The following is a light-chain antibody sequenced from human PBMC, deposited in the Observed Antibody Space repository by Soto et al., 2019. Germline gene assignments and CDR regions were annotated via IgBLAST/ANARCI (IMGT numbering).Light chain of an antibody. V-gene: IGLV4-69*01. CDR1: SGHSSYA. CDR2: LDSDGSH. J-gene: IGLJ2*01. CDR3: QTWGTGTHVV. Sequence: QLVLTQSPSASASLGASVKLTCTLSSGHSSYAIAWHQQQPEQGPRYLMKLDSDGSHTKGDAIPDRFSGSSSGAERYLTSSSLQSDDEADYYCQTWGTGTHVVFGGGTQLTVL.